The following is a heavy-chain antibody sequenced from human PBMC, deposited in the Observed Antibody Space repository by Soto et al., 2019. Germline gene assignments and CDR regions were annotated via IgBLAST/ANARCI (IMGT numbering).Heavy chain of an antibody. CDR1: GYTFSRSG. CDR2: INGYNGNT. Sequence: QVQLVQSGAEVKKPGASVKVSCKASGYTFSRSGISWVRQAPGQGLEWMGWINGYNGNTNYTQKMQGRITMTTDTPTSTAYMELTGLRSDDTAVYYCARMRDLSYYYDGMAVWGQGTTVIVSS. CDR3: ARMRDLSYYYDGMAV. V-gene: IGHV1-18*01. J-gene: IGHJ6*02.